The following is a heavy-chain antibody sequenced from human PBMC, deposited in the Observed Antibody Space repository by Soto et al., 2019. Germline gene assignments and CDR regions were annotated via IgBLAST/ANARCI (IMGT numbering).Heavy chain of an antibody. V-gene: IGHV4-34*01. CDR2: INHSGST. D-gene: IGHD6-19*01. Sequence: QVQLQQWGAGLLKPSETLSLTCAVYGGSFSGYYWSWIRQPPGKGLEWIGEINHSGSTNYNPSLKSRVNISVDTSKNQFSLKLSSVTAADTAVYYCARDSSGWRNYYYYGMDVWGQGTTVTVSS. J-gene: IGHJ6*02. CDR1: GGSFSGYY. CDR3: ARDSSGWRNYYYYGMDV.